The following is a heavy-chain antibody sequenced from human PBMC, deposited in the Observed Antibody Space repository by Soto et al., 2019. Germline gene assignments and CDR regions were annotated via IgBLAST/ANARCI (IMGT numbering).Heavy chain of an antibody. CDR3: CRGVWFVPNYVMDV. J-gene: IGHJ6*02. CDR2: IRNKDKNYST. D-gene: IGHD3-10*01. CDR1: GFTFSDSA. Sequence: PGGSLRLSCAASGFTFSDSAVHWVRQASGKGLERVGRIRNKDKNYSTGYAASVRGSFSISRDYSKSMAYLQLNSLNTEYTAVYYCCRGVWFVPNYVMDVWGQGTTVTVSS. V-gene: IGHV3-73*01.